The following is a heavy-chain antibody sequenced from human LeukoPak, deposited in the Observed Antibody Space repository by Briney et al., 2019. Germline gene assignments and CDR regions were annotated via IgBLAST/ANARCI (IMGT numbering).Heavy chain of an antibody. CDR3: ARGARNYGRGCLNY. CDR1: GGSFSGYY. V-gene: IGHV4-34*01. D-gene: IGHD1-7*01. J-gene: IGHJ4*02. CDR2: INHSGST. Sequence: SETLSLTCAVYGGSFSGYYWSWIRQPPGRGLEWIGEINHSGSTNYNPSLKSRVTISVDTSKNQFSLKLSSVTAADTAVYYCARGARNYGRGCLNYWGQGTLVTVSS.